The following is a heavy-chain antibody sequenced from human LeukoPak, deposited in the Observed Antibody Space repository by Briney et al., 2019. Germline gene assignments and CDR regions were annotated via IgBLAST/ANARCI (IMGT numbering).Heavy chain of an antibody. J-gene: IGHJ4*02. D-gene: IGHD2-2*01. CDR3: ARLGDYCSSTSCYASVDY. Sequence: GRSLRLSCAASGFTFSSYGMHWVRQAPGKGLEWVAVIWYDGSNKYYADSVKGRFTISRDNSENTLYLQMNSLRAEDTAVYYCARLGDYCSSTSCYASVDYWGQGTLVTVSS. V-gene: IGHV3-33*01. CDR2: IWYDGSNK. CDR1: GFTFSSYG.